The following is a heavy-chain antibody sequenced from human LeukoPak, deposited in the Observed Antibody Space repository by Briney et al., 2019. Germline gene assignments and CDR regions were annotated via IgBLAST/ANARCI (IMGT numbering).Heavy chain of an antibody. CDR2: INHSGST. V-gene: IGHV4-34*01. CDR3: ARCPKWLLLGYFDY. J-gene: IGHJ4*02. CDR1: GGSFSGYY. D-gene: IGHD3-22*01. Sequence: SETLSLTCAVYGGSFSGYYWSWIRQPPGKGLEWIGEINHSGSTNYNPSLKSRVTISVDTSKNQFSLKLSSVTAADTAVYYCARCPKWLLLGYFDYWGKGTMVTVA.